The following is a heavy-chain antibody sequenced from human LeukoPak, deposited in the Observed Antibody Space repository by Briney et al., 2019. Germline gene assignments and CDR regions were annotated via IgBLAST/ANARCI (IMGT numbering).Heavy chain of an antibody. CDR1: GFTFSIYA. Sequence: GGSLRLSCAASGFTFSIYAMSWVRQALGKGLEWVSSITSIGSASFYADSVKGRFTISRDNSKDTLYLQMNSLRAGDTAIYYCTTDIGFLEPYFDYWGQGTLVTVSS. CDR2: ITSIGSAS. CDR3: TTDIGFLEPYFDY. V-gene: IGHV3-23*01. D-gene: IGHD3-3*01. J-gene: IGHJ4*02.